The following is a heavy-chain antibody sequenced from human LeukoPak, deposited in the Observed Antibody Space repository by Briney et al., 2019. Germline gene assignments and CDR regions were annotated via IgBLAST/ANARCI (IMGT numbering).Heavy chain of an antibody. J-gene: IGHJ4*02. D-gene: IGHD3-16*01. CDR3: VRGGPYYDSLGY. V-gene: IGHV1-2*02. CDR1: GYTFTGYY. CDR2: IDPNSGGT. Sequence: ASVKVSCKASGYTFTGYYIHWVRQAPGQGLEWMGWIDPNSGGTNYAQKFRGRVTMTRDTSISTAYMELSRLRSDDTAVYYCVRGGPYYDSLGYWGQGTLVTVSS.